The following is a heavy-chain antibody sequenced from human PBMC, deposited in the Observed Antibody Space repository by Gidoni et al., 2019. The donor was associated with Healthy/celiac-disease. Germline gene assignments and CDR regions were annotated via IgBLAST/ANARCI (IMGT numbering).Heavy chain of an antibody. Sequence: QLQLQESGTGLVKPSETLSLTCTVSGGSISSSSYYWGWIRQPPGKGLEWIGSIYYSGSTYYNPSLKSRVTISVDTSKNQFSLKLSSVTAADTAVYYCASPGPYYYDSSTLNLFDYWGQGTLVTVSS. D-gene: IGHD3-22*01. J-gene: IGHJ4*02. CDR2: IYYSGST. V-gene: IGHV4-39*07. CDR3: ASPGPYYYDSSTLNLFDY. CDR1: GGSISSSSYY.